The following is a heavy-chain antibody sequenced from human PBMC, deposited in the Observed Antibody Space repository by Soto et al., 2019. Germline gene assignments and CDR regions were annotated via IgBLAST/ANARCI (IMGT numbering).Heavy chain of an antibody. D-gene: IGHD2-15*01. V-gene: IGHV1-18*01. CDR1: GYPLSSYG. CDR2: TNAYNLAT. CDR3: ARYCSGGYCLRGVPDY. Sequence: ASEKISSKASGYPLSSYGISWVRRVPRQVLGWIVWTNAYNLATNYAQNLQGRVTISRVTAPNAAYMELRNLRSDDTAVYFCARYCSGGYCLRGVPDYWGLGTLVTVS. J-gene: IGHJ4*02.